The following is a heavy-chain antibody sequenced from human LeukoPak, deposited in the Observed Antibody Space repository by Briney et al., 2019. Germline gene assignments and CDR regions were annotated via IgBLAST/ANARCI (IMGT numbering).Heavy chain of an antibody. V-gene: IGHV4-61*01. CDR2: IYYSGST. J-gene: IGHJ4*02. Sequence: SETLSLTCTVSGGSVSSGSYYWSWIRQPPGKGLEWIAYIYYSGSTDYNPSLKSRVTISVDTSKNQFSLKLSSVTAADTAVYYCARDGGYSCGYPPHFDYWGQGTLVTVSS. CDR3: ARDGGYSCGYPPHFDY. CDR1: GGSVSSGSYY. D-gene: IGHD5-18*01.